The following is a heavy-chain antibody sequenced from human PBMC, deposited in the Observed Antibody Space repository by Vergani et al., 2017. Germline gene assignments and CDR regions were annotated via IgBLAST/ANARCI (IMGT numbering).Heavy chain of an antibody. V-gene: IGHV3-9*01. CDR3: AKDSIYCSSTSCYRDYGMDV. J-gene: IGHJ6*02. CDR2: ISWNSGSI. Sequence: EVQLVESGGGLVKPGGSLRLSCAASGFTFSSYSMNWVRQAPGKGLEWVSGISWNSGSIGYADSVKGRFTISRDNAKNSLYLQMNSLRAEDTALYYCAKDSIYCSSTSCYRDYGMDVWGQGTTVTVSS. D-gene: IGHD2-2*01. CDR1: GFTFSSYS.